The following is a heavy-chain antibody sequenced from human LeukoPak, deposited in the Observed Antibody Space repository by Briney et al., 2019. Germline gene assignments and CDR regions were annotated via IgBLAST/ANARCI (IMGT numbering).Heavy chain of an antibody. D-gene: IGHD2-2*01. CDR2: INPSGGST. Sequence: GASVKVSCKASGYTFTSYYMHWVRQAPGQGLELMGIINPSGGSTSYAQKFQGRVTMTRDTSTSTVYMELSSLRSEDTAVYYCARDTSDIVVVPAVHSSSPFDYWGQGTLVTVSS. J-gene: IGHJ4*02. CDR3: ARDTSDIVVVPAVHSSSPFDY. V-gene: IGHV1-46*01. CDR1: GYTFTSYY.